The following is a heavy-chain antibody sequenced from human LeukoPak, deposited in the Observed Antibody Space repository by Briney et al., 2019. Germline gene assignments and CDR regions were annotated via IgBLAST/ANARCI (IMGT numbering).Heavy chain of an antibody. CDR2: ISYDGSNK. CDR3: ARGYGSGSYFYYFDY. J-gene: IGHJ4*02. CDR1: GFTFSSYG. Sequence: GGSLRLSCAASGFTFSSYGMHWVRQAPGEGLEWVAVISYDGSNKYYADSVKGRFTISRDNSKNTLYLQMNSLRAEDTAVYYCARGYGSGSYFYYFDYWGQGTLVTVSS. V-gene: IGHV3-30*03. D-gene: IGHD3-10*01.